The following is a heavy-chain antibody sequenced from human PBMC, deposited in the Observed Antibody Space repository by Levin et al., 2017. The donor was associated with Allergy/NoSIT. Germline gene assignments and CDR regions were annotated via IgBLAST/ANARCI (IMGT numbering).Heavy chain of an antibody. Sequence: SETLSLTCAVYGGSFSGYYWSWIRQPPGKGLEWIGEINHSGSTNYNPSLKSRVTISVDTSKNQFSLKLSSVTAADTAVYYCARDGPRDYFYGMDGWGQGTTVTVSS. CDR2: INHSGST. CDR3: ARDGPRDYFYGMDG. V-gene: IGHV4-34*01. CDR1: GGSFSGYY. J-gene: IGHJ6*02.